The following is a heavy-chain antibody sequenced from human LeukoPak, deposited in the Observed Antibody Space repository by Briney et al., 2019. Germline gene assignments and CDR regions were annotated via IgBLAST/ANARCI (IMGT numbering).Heavy chain of an antibody. D-gene: IGHD3-22*01. CDR2: IWYDGSNQ. J-gene: IGHJ4*02. V-gene: IGHV3-33*01. CDR3: ASLIGHTDYYDSSGYSSPFDS. CDR1: GFTFSTCG. Sequence: GGSLRLSCAASGFTFSTCGMHWVRQAPGKGLEWVAVIWYDGSNQYYADSVKGRFTIPRDNSKNTLYLQMNSLRAEDTAVYYCASLIGHTDYYDSSGYSSPFDSWGQGTLVTVSS.